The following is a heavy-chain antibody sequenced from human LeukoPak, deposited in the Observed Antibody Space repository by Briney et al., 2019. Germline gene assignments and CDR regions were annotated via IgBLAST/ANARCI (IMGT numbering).Heavy chain of an antibody. CDR3: AGDYYGSGSYGP. CDR1: GFTFDDYV. D-gene: IGHD3-10*01. Sequence: GGSLRLSCAASGFTFDDYVMHWVRQAPGKGLEWVSSISWNSGSIAYADSVKGRFTSSRDNAKNSLYLQMSSLRAEDTAVYYCAGDYYGSGSYGPWGQGTLVTVSS. CDR2: ISWNSGSI. J-gene: IGHJ5*02. V-gene: IGHV3-9*01.